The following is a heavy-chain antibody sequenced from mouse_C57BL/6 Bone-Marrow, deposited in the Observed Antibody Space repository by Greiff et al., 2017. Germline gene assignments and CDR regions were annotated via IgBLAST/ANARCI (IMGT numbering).Heavy chain of an antibody. J-gene: IGHJ4*01. V-gene: IGHV5-12*01. Sequence: VQLKESGGGLVQPGGSLKLSCAASGFTFSDYYMYWVRQTPEKRLEWVAYISNGGGSTYYPDTVKGRFTISRDHAKNTLYLQMSRLKSEDTAMYYCARPDGYYEAMDYWGQGTSVTVSS. CDR3: ARPDGYYEAMDY. D-gene: IGHD2-3*01. CDR1: GFTFSDYY. CDR2: ISNGGGST.